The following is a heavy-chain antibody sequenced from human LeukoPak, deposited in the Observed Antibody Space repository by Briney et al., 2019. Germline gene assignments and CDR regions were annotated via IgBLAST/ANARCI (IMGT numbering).Heavy chain of an antibody. J-gene: IGHJ5*02. CDR3: AKKSAMGWFDP. CDR2: ISGSGGST. V-gene: IGHV3-23*01. Sequence: PGGSLRLSCAASGFTFDDYGMSWVRQAPGKGLEWVSAISGSGGSTYYADSVKGRFTISRDNSKNTLYLQMNSLRAEDTAVYYCAKKSAMGWFDPWGQGTLVTVSS. D-gene: IGHD2-2*01. CDR1: GFTFDDYG.